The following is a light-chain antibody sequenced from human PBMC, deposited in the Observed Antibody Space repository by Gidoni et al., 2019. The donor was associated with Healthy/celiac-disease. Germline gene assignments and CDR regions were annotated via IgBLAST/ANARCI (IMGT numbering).Light chain of an antibody. CDR2: GAS. CDR3: QQYNNWPRT. V-gene: IGKV3-15*01. Sequence: EIVMTQSPATLSVSPGERATLSCRASQSVSSNLAWYQQKPGQAPRLLIYGASTRATGIPARFSGSWSGPEFTLTISLLQSEAFAVYYCQQYNNWPRTFGPGTKVEIK. CDR1: QSVSSN. J-gene: IGKJ1*01.